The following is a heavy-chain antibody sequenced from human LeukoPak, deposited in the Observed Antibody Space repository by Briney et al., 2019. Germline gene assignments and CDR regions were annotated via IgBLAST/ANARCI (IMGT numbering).Heavy chain of an antibody. J-gene: IGHJ4*02. CDR3: ARDRCSSTSCYGGRYYFDY. V-gene: IGHV3-21*01. CDR2: ISSSSSYI. Sequence: GGSLRLSCAASGFTFSSYTMNWVRQAPGKGLEWVSSISSSSSYIYYADSVKGRFTISRDNAKNSLYLQMNSLRAEDTAVYYCARDRCSSTSCYGGRYYFDYWGQGTLVTVSS. D-gene: IGHD2-2*01. CDR1: GFTFSSYT.